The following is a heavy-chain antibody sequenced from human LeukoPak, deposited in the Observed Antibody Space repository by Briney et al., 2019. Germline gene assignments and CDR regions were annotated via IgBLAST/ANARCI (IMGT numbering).Heavy chain of an antibody. CDR1: GFTFSSYA. V-gene: IGHV3-23*01. Sequence: GGSLRLSCAASGFTFSSYAMSWVRQAPGKGLEWVSAISGSGGSTYYADSVKGRFTISRDNSKNTLYLQINSLRAEDTAVYYCAKGSGVVVVPAANFDYWGQGTLVTVSS. D-gene: IGHD2-2*01. CDR2: ISGSGGST. J-gene: IGHJ4*02. CDR3: AKGSGVVVVPAANFDY.